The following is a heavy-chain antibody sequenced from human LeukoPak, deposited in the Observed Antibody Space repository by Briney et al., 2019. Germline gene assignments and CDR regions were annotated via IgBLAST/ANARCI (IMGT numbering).Heavy chain of an antibody. J-gene: IGHJ5*02. CDR2: IYYSGST. CDR1: GGSISSSSYY. V-gene: IGHV4-39*01. CDR3: ARLLTIHSIWFDP. D-gene: IGHD3-9*01. Sequence: SETLSLTCTVSGGSISSSSYYWGWIRQPPGKGLEWIGSIYYSGSTYYNPSLKSRVTISVDTSKNQFSLKLSSVTAADTAVYYCARLLTIHSIWFDPWGQGTLVTVSS.